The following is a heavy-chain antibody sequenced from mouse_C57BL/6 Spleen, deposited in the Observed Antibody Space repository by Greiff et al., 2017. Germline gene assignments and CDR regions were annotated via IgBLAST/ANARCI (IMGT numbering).Heavy chain of an antibody. CDR1: GYAFSSYW. Sequence: QVQLQQSGAELVKPGASVKISCKASGYAFSSYWMNWVKQRPGKGLEWIGQIYPGDGDTNYNEKFKGKATLTADKSSSTAYMQLSSLTSEDSAVSFCARSSRGVYYYAMEYWGQRTSVTVSS. V-gene: IGHV1-80*01. D-gene: IGHD1-1*01. J-gene: IGHJ4*01. CDR3: ARSSRGVYYYAMEY. CDR2: IYPGDGDT.